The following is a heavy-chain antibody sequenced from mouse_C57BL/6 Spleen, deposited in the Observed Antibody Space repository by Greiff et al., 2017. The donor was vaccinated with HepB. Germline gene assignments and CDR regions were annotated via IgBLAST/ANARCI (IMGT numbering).Heavy chain of an antibody. V-gene: IGHV1-52*01. CDR3: ARRGTYYDYVPFDY. Sequence: VQRVESGAELVRPGSSVKLSCKASGYTFTSYWMHWVKQRPIQGLEWIGNIDPSDSETHYNQKFKDKATLTVDKSSSTAYMQLSSLTSEDSAVYYCARRGTYYDYVPFDYWGQGTTLTVSS. CDR1: GYTFTSYW. J-gene: IGHJ2*01. CDR2: IDPSDSET. D-gene: IGHD2-4*01.